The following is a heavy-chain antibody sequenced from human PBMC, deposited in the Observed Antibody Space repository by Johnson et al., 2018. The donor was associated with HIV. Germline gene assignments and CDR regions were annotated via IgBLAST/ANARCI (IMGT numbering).Heavy chain of an antibody. V-gene: IGHV3-30*04. CDR3: AKVREMATKRGDAFDI. J-gene: IGHJ3*02. Sequence: QVQLVESGGGVVQPGRSLRLSCAASGFTFSSYAMHWVRQAPGKGLEWVAVISYDGSNKYYADSVKGRFTLSRDNSKNTLYLQMNSLRAEDTAVYYCAKVREMATKRGDAFDIWGQGTMVTVSS. D-gene: IGHD5-24*01. CDR2: ISYDGSNK. CDR1: GFTFSSYA.